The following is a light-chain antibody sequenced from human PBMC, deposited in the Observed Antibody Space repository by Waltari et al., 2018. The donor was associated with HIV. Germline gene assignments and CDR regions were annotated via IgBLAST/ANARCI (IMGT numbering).Light chain of an antibody. Sequence: SVLTQPPSASRTPGQRVTISCSGRSSNIGSNYVYWYQYFPGATPKLRIYWNSQRRSGVPARCSGFKSGTSASLAISGLRPEDETDYYCASWDDSLSGWVFGGGTKVTVL. V-gene: IGLV1-47*01. CDR3: ASWDDSLSGWV. J-gene: IGLJ3*02. CDR2: WNS. CDR1: SSNIGSNY.